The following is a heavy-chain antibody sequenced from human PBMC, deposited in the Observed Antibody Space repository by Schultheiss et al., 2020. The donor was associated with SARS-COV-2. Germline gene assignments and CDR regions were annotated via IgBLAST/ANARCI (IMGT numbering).Heavy chain of an antibody. D-gene: IGHD3-10*01. V-gene: IGHV3-13*01. CDR3: ARGGREDQRLVRDFYGLDV. CDR1: GFTFSSYD. Sequence: SCAASGFTFSSYDMHWVRQVTGKGLEWVSVIGTAGDTYYPGSVKGRFTISRENAKKSLYLQMNSLRAWDTAVYYCARGGREDQRLVRDFYGLDVWGQGTTVTVSS. CDR2: IGTAGDT. J-gene: IGHJ6*02.